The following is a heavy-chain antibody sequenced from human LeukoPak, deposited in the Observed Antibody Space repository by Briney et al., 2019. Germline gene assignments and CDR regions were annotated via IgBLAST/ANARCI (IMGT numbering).Heavy chain of an antibody. CDR2: ISSSSSYI. Sequence: PGGSLRLSCAASGFTFSSYSMNWVRQAPGKGLEWVSSISSSSSYIYYADSVKGRFTISRDNAKNSLYLQMNSLRAEDAAVYYCARVALWFGRAVDYWGQGTLVTVSS. D-gene: IGHD3-10*01. CDR3: ARVALWFGRAVDY. CDR1: GFTFSSYS. J-gene: IGHJ4*02. V-gene: IGHV3-21*01.